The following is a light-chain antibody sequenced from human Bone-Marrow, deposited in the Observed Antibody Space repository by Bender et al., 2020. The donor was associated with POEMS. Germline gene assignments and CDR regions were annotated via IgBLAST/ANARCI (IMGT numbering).Light chain of an antibody. V-gene: IGLV2-8*01. Sequence: QSALTQPHSASGSPGQSVTILCTGTSSDVGAYNYVSWYQQYPGKAPKVMIYDVNVRASGVPNRFSASKSGNTASLTVSGLHPEDEADYYCSSYTTNGVPVFGGGTKLTVL. J-gene: IGLJ2*01. CDR3: SSYTTNGVPV. CDR2: DVN. CDR1: SSDVGAYNY.